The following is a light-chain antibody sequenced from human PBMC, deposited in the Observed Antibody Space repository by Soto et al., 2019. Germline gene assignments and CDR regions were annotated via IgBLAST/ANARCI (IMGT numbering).Light chain of an antibody. J-gene: IGLJ1*01. V-gene: IGLV2-8*01. Sequence: VLTQPPSASGSPGQSVTISCTGTSSDVGGYNYVSWYQQHPGKAPKLMIYGVSKRPSGVPDRFSGSKSGNTASLTVSGLQAEDEADYYCSSYAGSNILYVFGTGTKVTVL. CDR3: SSYAGSNILYV. CDR1: SSDVGGYNY. CDR2: GVS.